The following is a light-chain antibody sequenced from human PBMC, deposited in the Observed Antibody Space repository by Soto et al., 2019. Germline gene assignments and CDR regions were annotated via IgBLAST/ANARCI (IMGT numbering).Light chain of an antibody. CDR2: KAS. J-gene: IGKJ2*01. CDR1: QSISSW. CDR3: QQYSTSART. Sequence: DIQMTQSPSTLSASVGDRVTITCRASQSISSWLAWYQQKPGKAPNLLIYKASSLESGVPSRFRGSGAGTECTLTIDSLQPDDFATYYCQQYSTSARTFGQGTKLEIK. V-gene: IGKV1-5*03.